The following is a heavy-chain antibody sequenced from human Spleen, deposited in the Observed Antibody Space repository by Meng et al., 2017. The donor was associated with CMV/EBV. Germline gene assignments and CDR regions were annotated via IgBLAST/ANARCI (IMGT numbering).Heavy chain of an antibody. V-gene: IGHV3-7*01. D-gene: IGHD4-17*01. CDR3: ARGGDYGDY. J-gene: IGHJ4*02. CDR1: GFAFNDCW. CDR2: IRGDGGVK. Sequence: GGSLRLSCAVSGFAFNDCWMTWVRQAPGKGLEWVANIRGDGGVKNCVDSVKGRFTISRDNAENSLYLQMSNLRAEDTAVYYCARGGDYGDYWGQGTLVTVSS.